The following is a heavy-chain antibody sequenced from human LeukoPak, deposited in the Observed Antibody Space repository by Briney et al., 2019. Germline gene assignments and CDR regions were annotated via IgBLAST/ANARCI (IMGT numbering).Heavy chain of an antibody. CDR2: IKSKTDGGTT. CDR3: AKYSSGWYSDY. V-gene: IGHV3-15*01. Sequence: GGSLRLSCAASGFTFSNAWMSWVRQAPGQGLEWVGRIKSKTDGGTTEYAAPVKGRFTISRDDSKNTLYLQMNSLKAEDTAVYYCAKYSSGWYSDYWGQGTLVTVSS. D-gene: IGHD6-19*01. J-gene: IGHJ4*02. CDR1: GFTFSNAW.